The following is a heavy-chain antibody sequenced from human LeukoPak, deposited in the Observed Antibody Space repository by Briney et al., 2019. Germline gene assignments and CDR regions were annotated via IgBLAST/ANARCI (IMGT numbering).Heavy chain of an antibody. V-gene: IGHV5-51*01. CDR3: ARHGPGDYYYYYMDV. Sequence: GESLKISCKGSGYSFTSYWIGWVRQMPGKGLEWMGIIYPGGSDTRYSPSFQGQVTISADKSISTAYLQWSSLKASDTAIYYCARHGPGDYYYYYMDVWGKGTTVTVSS. D-gene: IGHD1-14*01. CDR1: GYSFTSYW. J-gene: IGHJ6*03. CDR2: IYPGGSDT.